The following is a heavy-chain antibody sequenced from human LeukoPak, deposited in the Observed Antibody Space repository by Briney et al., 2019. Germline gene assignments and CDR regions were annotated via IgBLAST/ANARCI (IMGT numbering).Heavy chain of an antibody. CDR2: MNPNSGNT. V-gene: IGHV1-8*01. D-gene: IGHD2-8*01. Sequence: ASVKVSCKASGYTFTSYDINWVRQATGQRLEWMGWMNPNSGNTGYAQKFQGRVTMTRNTSISTAYMELSSLRSEDTAVYYCARFYCTNGVCYNFDYWGQGTLVTVSS. J-gene: IGHJ4*02. CDR1: GYTFTSYD. CDR3: ARFYCTNGVCYNFDY.